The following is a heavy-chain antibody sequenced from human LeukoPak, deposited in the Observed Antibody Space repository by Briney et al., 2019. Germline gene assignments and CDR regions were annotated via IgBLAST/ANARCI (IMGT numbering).Heavy chain of an antibody. CDR1: GGSISTYY. J-gene: IGHJ4*02. D-gene: IGHD1-26*01. V-gene: IGHV4-59*01. CDR2: IHYSGST. CDR3: ASGPRSGSYDF. Sequence: SETLSLTCTFSGGSISTYYWTWIRQPPGKGLEWIGYIHYSGSTNYNSPLKNRVTISIDTSKNQFSLKLSSMTAADTAVYYCASGPRSGSYDFWGQGALVIVSS.